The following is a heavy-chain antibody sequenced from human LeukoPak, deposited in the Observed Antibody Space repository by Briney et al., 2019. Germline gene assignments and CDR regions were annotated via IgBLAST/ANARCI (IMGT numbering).Heavy chain of an antibody. J-gene: IGHJ4*02. CDR3: ARHGVDDNVLAHTLHYFDY. V-gene: IGHV4-59*08. CDR1: GGSISSYY. D-gene: IGHD3-16*01. CDR2: IYYSGST. Sequence: PSETLSLTCTVSGGSISSYYWSWIRQPPGKGLEWIGYIYYSGSTNYNPSLKSRVTISVDTSKNQFSLKLTSVTAVDTAVYYCARHGVDDNVLAHTLHYFDYWGQGTLVTVSS.